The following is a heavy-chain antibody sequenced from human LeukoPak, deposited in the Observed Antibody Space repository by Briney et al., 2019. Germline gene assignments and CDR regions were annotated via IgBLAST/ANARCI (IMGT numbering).Heavy chain of an antibody. CDR2: ITTTSTTK. V-gene: IGHV3-48*01. D-gene: IGHD3-10*02. Sequence: PGGSLRLSCAASGFTFSTYTMNWVRQAPGKGLEWVSYITTTSTTKLYADSVRGRFTISRDNAKNSLYLQMNSLRVEDTAVYYCAELGITRIGGVWGKGTTVTISS. CDR3: AELGITRIGGV. CDR1: GFTFSTYT. J-gene: IGHJ6*04.